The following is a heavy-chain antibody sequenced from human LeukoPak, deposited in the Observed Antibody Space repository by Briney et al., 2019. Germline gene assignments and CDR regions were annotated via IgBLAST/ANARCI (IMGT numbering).Heavy chain of an antibody. CDR1: GFTFSSYG. J-gene: IGHJ4*02. CDR2: IRSDGNNK. V-gene: IGHV3-30*02. Sequence: PGGSLRLSCAASGFTFSSYGMQWVRQAPGKGLEWVAFIRSDGNNKYYADSVKGRFTVSRDNSKNTVHLQINSLRVEDTAIYYCAKGRSDFDYWGQGTLVTVSS. CDR3: AKGRSDFDY.